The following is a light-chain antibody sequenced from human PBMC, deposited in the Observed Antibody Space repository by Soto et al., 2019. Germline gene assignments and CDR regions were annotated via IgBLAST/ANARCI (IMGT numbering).Light chain of an antibody. CDR2: GNS. J-gene: IGLJ3*02. Sequence: QSVLTQPPSVSGAPGQRVTISCTGSSSNIGAGYDVYWYQQLPGTAPKLLIYGNSNRPSGVPDRFSGYKSGTSASLAITGLQAEDEADYYCQSYDSSLSGWVFGGGTKLTVL. CDR1: SSNIGAGYD. V-gene: IGLV1-40*01. CDR3: QSYDSSLSGWV.